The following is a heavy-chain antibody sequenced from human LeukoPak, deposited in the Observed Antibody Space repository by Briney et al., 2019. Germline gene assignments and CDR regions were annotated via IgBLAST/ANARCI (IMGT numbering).Heavy chain of an antibody. CDR1: GFSFNNHE. CDR3: ARISTNTWYNFDY. CDR2: ISSGGGSI. V-gene: IGHV3-48*03. Sequence: GGSLRLSCVASGFSFNNHEMNWVRQAPGKGLECVSYISSGGGSIYYADSVKGRFTISRDNAKYSLYLQMNSLRGEDTAVYYCARISTNTWYNFDYWGQGTLVTVSS. D-gene: IGHD2-2*01. J-gene: IGHJ4*02.